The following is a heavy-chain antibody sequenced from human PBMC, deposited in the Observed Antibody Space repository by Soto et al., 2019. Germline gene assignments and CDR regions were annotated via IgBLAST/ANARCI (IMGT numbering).Heavy chain of an antibody. Sequence: SETLSLTCAVYGGSFSDYYWNWIRQPPGKGLEWIGEINHGGSTNYNPSLKSRVTISVDTSKNQFSLKLSSVTAADTAVYYCAREGRYCSSTSCYGWWFDPWGQGTLVTVS. CDR3: AREGRYCSSTSCYGWWFDP. J-gene: IGHJ5*02. V-gene: IGHV4-34*01. D-gene: IGHD2-2*01. CDR2: INHGGST. CDR1: GGSFSDYY.